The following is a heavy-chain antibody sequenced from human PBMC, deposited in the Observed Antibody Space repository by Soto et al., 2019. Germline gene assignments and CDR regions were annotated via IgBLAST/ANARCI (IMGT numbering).Heavy chain of an antibody. J-gene: IGHJ5*02. D-gene: IGHD2-15*01. V-gene: IGHV3-23*01. CDR1: GFTFSSYA. Sequence: PGGSLSLSCAASGFTFSSYAMSWVRQAPGEGLEWVSGITGNGETRKYADSVKGRFTISRDNSKSTLYLQMNSLRAEDTAEYYCAKEFPSCNGGTCFLSWFDPWGQGTLVTVSS. CDR2: ITGNGETR. CDR3: AKEFPSCNGGTCFLSWFDP.